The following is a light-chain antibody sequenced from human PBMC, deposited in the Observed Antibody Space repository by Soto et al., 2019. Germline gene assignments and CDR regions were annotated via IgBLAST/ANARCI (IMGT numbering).Light chain of an antibody. CDR3: QQYNNWPPVT. CDR1: QSVSSN. V-gene: IGKV3-15*01. CDR2: GAS. Sequence: EIVMTQSPATLSVSPGERATLSYRASQSVSSNLAWYQQKPGQAPRLLIYGASTRATGIPARFSGSGSGTEFTLTISSLQSEDFAVYYCQQYNNWPPVTFGQGTKGEIK. J-gene: IGKJ1*01.